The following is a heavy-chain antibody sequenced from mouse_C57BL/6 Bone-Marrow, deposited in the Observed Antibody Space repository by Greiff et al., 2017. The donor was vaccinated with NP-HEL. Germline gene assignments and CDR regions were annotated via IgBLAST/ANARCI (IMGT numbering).Heavy chain of an antibody. CDR1: GYTFTDYY. CDR2: INPNNGGT. CDR3: ARKTAQASAC. J-gene: IGHJ3*01. Sequence: VQLQQSGPELVKPGASVKISCKASGYTFTDYYMNWVKQSHGKSLEWIGDINPNNGGTSYNQKFKGKATLTVDKSSSTAYMELRSLTSEDSAVYYCARKTAQASACWGQGTLVTVSA. D-gene: IGHD3-2*02. V-gene: IGHV1-26*01.